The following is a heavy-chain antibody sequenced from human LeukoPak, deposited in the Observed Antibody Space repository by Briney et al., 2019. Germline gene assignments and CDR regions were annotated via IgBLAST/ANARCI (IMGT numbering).Heavy chain of an antibody. CDR1: GGTFSSYA. Sequence: ASVKVSCKASGGTFSSYAISWVRQAPGQGLEWMGGIIPIFGTDHYAQKFQDRVTITADISTNTVYMELSNLRSEDTAMYYCARDEEGDCGGDCYNWFAPWGQGTLVTVSS. CDR2: IIPIFGTD. CDR3: ARDEEGDCGGDCYNWFAP. D-gene: IGHD2-21*02. J-gene: IGHJ5*02. V-gene: IGHV1-69*06.